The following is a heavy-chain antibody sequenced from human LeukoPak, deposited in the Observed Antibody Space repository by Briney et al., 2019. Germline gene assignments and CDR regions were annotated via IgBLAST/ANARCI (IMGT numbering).Heavy chain of an antibody. J-gene: IGHJ4*02. V-gene: IGHV6-1*01. CDR2: THYRSKWYN. D-gene: IGHD6-19*01. CDR1: GDSVSSNSAA. Sequence: SSQTLSLTCAISGDSVSSNSAAWNWIRQSPSRGLEWLGRTHYRSKWYNDYAASVKSRITINPDTSKNQFSLQLNSVTPEDTAVYYCTRGASYISGWYPFDYWGQGTLVTVSS. CDR3: TRGASYISGWYPFDY.